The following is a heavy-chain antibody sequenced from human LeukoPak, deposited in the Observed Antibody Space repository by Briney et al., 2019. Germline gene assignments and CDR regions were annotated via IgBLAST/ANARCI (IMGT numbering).Heavy chain of an antibody. J-gene: IGHJ5*02. CDR1: GYSISSGYY. Sequence: SETLSLTCTVSGYSISSGYYWGWIRQPPGKGLEWIGCIYTSGSTNYNPSLKSRVTMSVDTSKNQFSLKLSSVTAADTAVYYCARDRPRAAAGYNWFDPWGQGTLVTVSS. D-gene: IGHD6-13*01. CDR2: IYTSGST. V-gene: IGHV4-38-2*02. CDR3: ARDRPRAAAGYNWFDP.